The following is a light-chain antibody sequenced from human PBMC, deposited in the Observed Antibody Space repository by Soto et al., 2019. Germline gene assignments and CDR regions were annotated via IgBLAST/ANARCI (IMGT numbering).Light chain of an antibody. J-gene: IGLJ2*01. CDR2: GNS. CDR1: SSNIGAGYD. Sequence: QSVLTQPPSVSGAPGQRVTISCTGSSSNIGAGYDVHWYQQLPGTAPKVLIYGNSNRPSGVPDRFSGSKSRTSASLAITGLQAEDEADYYCQSYDSSLSGVVFGGGTKLTVL. V-gene: IGLV1-40*01. CDR3: QSYDSSLSGVV.